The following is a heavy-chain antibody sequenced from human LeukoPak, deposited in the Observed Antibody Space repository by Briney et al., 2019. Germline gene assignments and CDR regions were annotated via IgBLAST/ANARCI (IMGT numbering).Heavy chain of an antibody. J-gene: IGHJ4*02. D-gene: IGHD2-2*01. Sequence: ASVKVSCKASGYTFTGYYMHWVRQAPGQGLAWMGWIDPNSGGTNYAQKFQGRVTMTGDTSISTAYMELSRLRSDDTAVYYCASLSKSAYLVPYFDYWGQGTLVTVSS. CDR3: ASLSKSAYLVPYFDY. CDR1: GYTFTGYY. V-gene: IGHV1-2*02. CDR2: IDPNSGGT.